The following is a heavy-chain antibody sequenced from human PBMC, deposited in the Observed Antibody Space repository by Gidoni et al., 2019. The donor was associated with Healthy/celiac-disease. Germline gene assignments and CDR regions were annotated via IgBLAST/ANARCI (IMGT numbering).Heavy chain of an antibody. CDR1: GSTFRRYA. Sequence: QVQLVESGGGVGQPGRSLRPSCTASGSTFRRYAMHWVRPAPGKGLELVAVISYDGSNKYYADSVKGRFTISRDNSKNTLYLQMNSLRAEDTAVYYCASLPRELYYDSRPGFDPWGQGTLVTVSS. CDR3: ASLPRELYYDSRPGFDP. D-gene: IGHD3-3*01. CDR2: ISYDGSNK. J-gene: IGHJ5*02. V-gene: IGHV3-30-3*01.